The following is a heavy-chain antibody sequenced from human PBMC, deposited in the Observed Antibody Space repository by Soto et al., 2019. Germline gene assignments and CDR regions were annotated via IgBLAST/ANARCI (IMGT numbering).Heavy chain of an antibody. CDR3: ARGGDYYYGMDV. Sequence: QVQLVESGGGVVQPGRSLRLSCAASGFTFSSYGMHWVRQAPGKGLEWMAVIWYDGSNKYYADSVKGRFTISRDNSKNTLYLQMNSLRAEDTAVYYCARGGDYYYGMDVWGQGTTVTVSS. V-gene: IGHV3-33*01. CDR2: IWYDGSNK. J-gene: IGHJ6*02. CDR1: GFTFSSYG.